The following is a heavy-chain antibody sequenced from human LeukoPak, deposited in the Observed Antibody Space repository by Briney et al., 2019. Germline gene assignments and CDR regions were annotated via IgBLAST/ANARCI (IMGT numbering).Heavy chain of an antibody. J-gene: IGHJ6*03. D-gene: IGHD2-2*01. V-gene: IGHV3-21*01. Sequence: PGGSLRLSCAASGFTFSSYSMNWVRQAPGKGLEWVSSISSSSSYIYYADSVKGRFTISRDKAKNSLYLQMNSLRAEDTAVYYCARVRGVVVPAAMGVDYYYYMDVWGKGPRSPSP. CDR1: GFTFSSYS. CDR2: ISSSSSYI. CDR3: ARVRGVVVPAAMGVDYYYYMDV.